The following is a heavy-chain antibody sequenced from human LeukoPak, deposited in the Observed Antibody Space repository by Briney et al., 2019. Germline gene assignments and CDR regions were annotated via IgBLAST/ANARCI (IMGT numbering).Heavy chain of an antibody. V-gene: IGHV3-74*01. J-gene: IGHJ4*02. CDR3: VRGSTGYLIDY. CDR2: INTDGSRT. CDR1: GFTFSTSW. D-gene: IGHD3-22*01. Sequence: PGGSLRLSCAASGFTFSTSWMHWGRQTPGKGLGWVSVINTDGSRTVYADSVQGRFTISRDNAKNTLYLQMNSLRAEGTAVYYCVRGSTGYLIDYWGQGTLVIVSS.